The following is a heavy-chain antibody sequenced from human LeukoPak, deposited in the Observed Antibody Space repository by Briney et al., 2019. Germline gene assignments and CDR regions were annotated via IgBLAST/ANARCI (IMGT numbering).Heavy chain of an antibody. CDR1: GFTFGDYA. V-gene: IGHV3-49*03. Sequence: PGRSLRLSCTASGFTFGDYAMSWFRQAPGKGLEWVSFIRSRAYGGTTEYAASVKGRFTFSRDDSKSIAYLQMNSLKTEDTAVYYCTRLDYSAARIDYWGQGTLVTVSS. CDR2: IRSRAYGGTT. CDR3: TRLDYSAARIDY. D-gene: IGHD2-2*03. J-gene: IGHJ4*02.